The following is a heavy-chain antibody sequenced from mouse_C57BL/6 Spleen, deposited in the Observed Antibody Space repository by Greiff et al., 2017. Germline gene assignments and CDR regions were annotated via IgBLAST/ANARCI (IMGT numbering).Heavy chain of an antibody. J-gene: IGHJ4*01. V-gene: IGHV1-82*01. CDR3: AHDYDNAMDD. Sequence: VHLVESGPELVKPGASVKISCKASGYAFSSSWMNWVKQRPGKGLEWIGRIYPGDGDTNYNGKFKGKATLTADKSSSTAYMQLSSLTSEDSAVYFCAHDYDNAMDDWGQGTSVTVSS. CDR1: GYAFSSSW. CDR2: IYPGDGDT. D-gene: IGHD2-4*01.